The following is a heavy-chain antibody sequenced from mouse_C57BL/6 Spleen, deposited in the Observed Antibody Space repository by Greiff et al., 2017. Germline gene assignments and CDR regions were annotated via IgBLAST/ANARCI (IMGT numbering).Heavy chain of an antibody. CDR1: GYTFTSYG. CDR3: ARQGGSSSPYYFDY. CDR2: IYPRSGNT. Sequence: VQLQQSGAELARPGASVKLSCKASGYTFTSYGISWVKQRTGQGLEWIGEIYPRSGNTYYNEKFKGKATPTADKSSSTAYMELRSLTSEDSAVYFCARQGGSSSPYYFDYWGQGTTLTVSS. D-gene: IGHD1-1*01. J-gene: IGHJ2*01. V-gene: IGHV1-81*01.